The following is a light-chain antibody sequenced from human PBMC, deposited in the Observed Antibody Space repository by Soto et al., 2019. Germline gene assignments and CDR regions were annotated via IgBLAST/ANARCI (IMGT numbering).Light chain of an antibody. J-gene: IGLJ2*01. CDR3: SSYTSSSTLGV. V-gene: IGLV2-14*01. CDR2: DVS. Sequence: QSALTPPASVYGSPGQSITISCTGTSSDVGGYNYVSWYQQHPGKAPKLMIYDVSNRPSGVSNRFSGSKSGNTASLTISGLQAEDEADYYCSSYTSSSTLGVFGGGTKVTVL. CDR1: SSDVGGYNY.